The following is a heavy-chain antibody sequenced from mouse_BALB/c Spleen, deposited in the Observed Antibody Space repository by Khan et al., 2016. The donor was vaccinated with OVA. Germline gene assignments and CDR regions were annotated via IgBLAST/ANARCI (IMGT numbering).Heavy chain of an antibody. CDR3: ARDGAYYRNDGWFAY. J-gene: IGHJ3*01. CDR1: GYTFTSYT. CDR2: INPSSGYT. V-gene: IGHV1-4*01. Sequence: VQLQQSGAELARPGASVKMSCKASGYTFTSYTIHWIKQRPGQGLEWIGYINPSSGYTNYNQKFKDKATLNADKSSTTAYMQLSSLTSDDSAVYYCARDGAYYRNDGWFAYGGQGTLVTVSA. D-gene: IGHD2-14*01.